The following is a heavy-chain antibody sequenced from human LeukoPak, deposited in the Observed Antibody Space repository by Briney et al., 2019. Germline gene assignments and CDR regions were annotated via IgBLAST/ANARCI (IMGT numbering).Heavy chain of an antibody. CDR1: GFTFKDYA. CDR2: ISDDGAYI. J-gene: IGHJ5*02. Sequence: GGSLRLSCAASGFTFKDYALSWVRQTPGKGLEWLSSISDDGAYIYYADSVKGRFTISRDNANNSLYLQMNSLTPEDTAVYYCARDPHNVAANWFDPWGQGALVTVSS. CDR3: ARDPHNVAANWFDP. D-gene: IGHD6-13*01. V-gene: IGHV3-21*01.